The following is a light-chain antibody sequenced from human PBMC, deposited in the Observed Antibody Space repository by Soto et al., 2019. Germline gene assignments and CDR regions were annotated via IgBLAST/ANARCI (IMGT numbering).Light chain of an antibody. CDR3: QQYNNWGLS. CDR2: GSS. V-gene: IGKV3D-15*01. Sequence: IVMTQSPATLSVSPGEGATLSCRASENVGTNLAWYQQKPGQAPRLLIYGSSTRATGIPATFSGSGSGTEFTLTISSLQSEESAIYYCQQYNNWGLSCGGGTKVEIK. CDR1: ENVGTN. J-gene: IGKJ4*01.